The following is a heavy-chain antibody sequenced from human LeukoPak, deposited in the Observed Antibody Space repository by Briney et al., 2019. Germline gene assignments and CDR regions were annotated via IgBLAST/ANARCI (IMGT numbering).Heavy chain of an antibody. CDR1: GFIFSSYW. CDR2: IKQDGSEK. CDR3: ARPIAAAAWEYYYYGMDV. V-gene: IGHV3-7*03. J-gene: IGHJ6*02. D-gene: IGHD6-13*01. Sequence: GGSLRLSCAASGFIFSSYWMSWVRQAPGKGLEWVANIKQDGSEKHYVDSVKGRFTISRDNAQNSLYLQMNSLRAEDTAVYYCARPIAAAAWEYYYYGMDVWGQGTTVTVSS.